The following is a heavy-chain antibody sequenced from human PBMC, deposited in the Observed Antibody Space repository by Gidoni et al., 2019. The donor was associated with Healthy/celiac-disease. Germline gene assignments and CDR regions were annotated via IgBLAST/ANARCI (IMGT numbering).Heavy chain of an antibody. CDR1: GGSFSGYY. J-gene: IGHJ5*02. CDR2: INHSGST. Sequence: QVQLQQWGAGLLKPSETLSLTCAVYGGSFSGYYWCWIRQPPGKGLEWIGEINHSGSTNYNPSLKSRVTISVDTSKNQFSLKLSSVTAADTAVYYCARAVMVIKGGWFDPWGQGTLVTVSS. CDR3: ARAVMVIKGGWFDP. V-gene: IGHV4-34*01. D-gene: IGHD3-22*01.